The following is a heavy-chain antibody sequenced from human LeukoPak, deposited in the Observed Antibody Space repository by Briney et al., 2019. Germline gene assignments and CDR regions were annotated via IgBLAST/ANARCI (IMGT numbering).Heavy chain of an antibody. CDR1: GFIFSSYS. D-gene: IGHD5-12*01. CDR2: ISYDGSNK. J-gene: IGHJ4*02. V-gene: IGHV3-30-3*01. CDR3: ARGSGYVPFDY. Sequence: GGSLRLSCAASGFIFSSYSMHWVRQAPGKGLEWVAVISYDGSNKYYADSVKGRFTISRDNSKNTLYLQMNSLRAEDTAVYYCARGSGYVPFDYWGQGTLVTVSS.